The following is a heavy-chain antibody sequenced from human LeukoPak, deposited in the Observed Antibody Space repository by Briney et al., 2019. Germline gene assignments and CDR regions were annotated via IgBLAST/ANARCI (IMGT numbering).Heavy chain of an antibody. Sequence: GGSLRLSCAASGFTFRSYSMNWVRQAPGKGLEWVSSISSSSSYIYYADSVKGRFTISRDNAKNSLYPQMNSLRAEDTAVYYCARDVKTDYYDSSGYPDVYPEYFQLWGQGTLVTVTS. CDR1: GFTFRSYS. CDR2: ISSSSSYI. V-gene: IGHV3-21*01. D-gene: IGHD3-22*01. J-gene: IGHJ1*01. CDR3: ARDVKTDYYDSSGYPDVYPEYFQL.